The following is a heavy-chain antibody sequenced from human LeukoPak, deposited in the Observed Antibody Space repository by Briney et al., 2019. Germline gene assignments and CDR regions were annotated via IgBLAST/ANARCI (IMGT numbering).Heavy chain of an antibody. CDR3: ARDRESRDNWNNFDY. J-gene: IGHJ4*02. D-gene: IGHD1/OR15-1a*01. CDR2: INAGNGNT. Sequence: ASVKVSCKASGGTFSSYAISWVRQAPGQGLEWMGWINAGNGNTKYSQKFQGRVTITRDTSASTAYMELSSLRSEDTAVYYCARDRESRDNWNNFDYWGQGTLVTVSS. CDR1: GGTFSSYA. V-gene: IGHV1-3*01.